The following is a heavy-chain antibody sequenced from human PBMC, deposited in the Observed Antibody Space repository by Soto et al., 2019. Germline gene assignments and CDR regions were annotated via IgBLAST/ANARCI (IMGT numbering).Heavy chain of an antibody. CDR1: GFTFRTYW. V-gene: IGHV3-7*05. J-gene: IGHJ6*02. CDR3: ARDGSTSWYSYYYHGMDV. CDR2: INQDGSEK. D-gene: IGHD6-13*01. Sequence: VQLVESGGGLVQPGGSLRLSCGASGFTFRTYWLSWVRQVPGKGLEWVANINQDGSEKNYVDSVKGRFTISRDNAKNSLQLKMGSLRAEDTALYYCARDGSTSWYSYYYHGMDVWGQGTTVTVSS.